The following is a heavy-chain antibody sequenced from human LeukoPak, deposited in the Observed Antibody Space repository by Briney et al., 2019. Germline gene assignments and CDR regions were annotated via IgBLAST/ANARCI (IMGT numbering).Heavy chain of an antibody. CDR2: INHSGST. CDR3: ARGRRDYYGSGSYYRGDWFDP. J-gene: IGHJ5*02. Sequence: SETLSLTCAVYGGSFSGYYWSWIRQPPGKGLEWIGEINHSGSTNYNPSLKSRVTISVDTSKNQFSLKLSSLTAADTAVYYCARGRRDYYGSGSYYRGDWFDPWGQGTLVTVSS. CDR1: GGSFSGYY. D-gene: IGHD3-10*01. V-gene: IGHV4-34*01.